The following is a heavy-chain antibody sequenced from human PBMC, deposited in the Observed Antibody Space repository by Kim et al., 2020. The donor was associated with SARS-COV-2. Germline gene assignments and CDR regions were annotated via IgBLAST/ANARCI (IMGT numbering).Heavy chain of an antibody. J-gene: IGHJ4*02. CDR2: INTNTGNP. CDR1: GYTFTSYA. CDR3: ARTPVLVVYAMYSSSWPMDY. Sequence: ASVKVSCKASGYTFTSYAMNWVRQAPGQGLEWMGWINTNTGNPTYAQGFTGRFVFSLDTSVSTAYLQISSLKAEDTAVYYCARTPVLVVYAMYSSSWPMDYWGQGTLVTVSS. V-gene: IGHV7-4-1*02. D-gene: IGHD2-8*02.